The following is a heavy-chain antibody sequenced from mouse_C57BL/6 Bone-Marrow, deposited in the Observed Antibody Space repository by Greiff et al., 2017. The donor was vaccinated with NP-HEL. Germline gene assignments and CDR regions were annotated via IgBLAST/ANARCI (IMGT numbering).Heavy chain of an antibody. J-gene: IGHJ3*01. CDR3: GGSPFAY. CDR1: GYTFTSYW. V-gene: IGHV1-59*01. D-gene: IGHD1-1*01. Sequence: VQLQQPGAELVRPGTSVKLSCKASGYTFTSYWMHWVKQRPGQGLEWIGVIDPSDSYTNYNQKFKGKATLTVDTSSSTAYMQLSSLTSEDSAVYYCGGSPFAYWGQGTLVTVSA. CDR2: IDPSDSYT.